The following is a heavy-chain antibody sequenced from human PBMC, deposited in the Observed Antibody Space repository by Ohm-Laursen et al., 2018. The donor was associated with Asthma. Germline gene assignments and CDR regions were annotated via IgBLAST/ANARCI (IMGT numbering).Heavy chain of an antibody. CDR3: AREGGGYFDL. CDR1: GFTFSSYG. Sequence: SLRLSCAASGFTFSSYGMHWVRQAPGKGLEWVANIKQDGSEKYYVDSVKGQFTISRDNAKNSLYLQMNSLRAEDTAVYYCAREGGGYFDLWGRGTLVTVSS. CDR2: IKQDGSEK. D-gene: IGHD4-17*01. J-gene: IGHJ2*01. V-gene: IGHV3-7*01.